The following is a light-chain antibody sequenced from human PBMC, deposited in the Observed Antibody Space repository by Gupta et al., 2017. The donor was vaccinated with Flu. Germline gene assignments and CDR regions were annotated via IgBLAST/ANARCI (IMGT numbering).Light chain of an antibody. CDR3: QQYSISVYT. J-gene: IGKJ2*01. V-gene: IGKV3-20*01. CDR1: QSVNNNL. CDR2: GAS. Sequence: EIVLTQSPGTLSLSPGERATLSCRASQSVNNNLLTWYQQKPGQAPRLLIYGASSRATGIPDRFSGSGSGTDFTLTIRRLEPEDFAVHYCQQYSISVYTFGQGTKLEIK.